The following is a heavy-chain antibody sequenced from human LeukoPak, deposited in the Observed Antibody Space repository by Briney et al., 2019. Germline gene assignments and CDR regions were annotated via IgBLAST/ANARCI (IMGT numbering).Heavy chain of an antibody. D-gene: IGHD4-17*01. CDR2: IYYSGST. V-gene: IGHV4-34*01. Sequence: SETLSLTCAVYGGSFGGYYWGWIRQPPGKGLEWIGSIYYSGSTYYNPSLKSRVTISVDTSKNQFSLKLSSVTAADTAVYYCARGGSPLRSYYYYGMDVWGQGTTVTVSS. CDR1: GGSFGGYY. J-gene: IGHJ6*02. CDR3: ARGGSPLRSYYYYGMDV.